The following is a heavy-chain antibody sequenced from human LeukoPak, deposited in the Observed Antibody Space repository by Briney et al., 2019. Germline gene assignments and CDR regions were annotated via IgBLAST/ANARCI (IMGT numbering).Heavy chain of an antibody. V-gene: IGHV1-69*13. CDR3: VRYYSGWYYFDY. CDR1: GGTFSSYA. Sequence: SVKVSCKASGGTFSSYAISWVRQAPGQGLEWMGGIIPIFGAANYAQKFQGRVTITADESTSTAYMELSSLRSEDTAVYYCVRYYSGWYYFDYWGQGTLVTVSS. CDR2: IIPIFGAA. J-gene: IGHJ4*02. D-gene: IGHD6-19*01.